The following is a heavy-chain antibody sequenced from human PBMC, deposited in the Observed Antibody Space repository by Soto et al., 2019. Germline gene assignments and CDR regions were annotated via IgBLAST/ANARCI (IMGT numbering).Heavy chain of an antibody. J-gene: IGHJ4*02. V-gene: IGHV4-59*01. Sequence: PWETLSLTCTVSGVSISSYYWSWIRQPPGKGLEWIGYIYYSGSTTYNPALKSRVTISVDTSNNRSSLKLSSVLAADTAVYYCARDRVAFDYWGQGTLVTVSS. D-gene: IGHD5-12*01. CDR2: IYYSGST. CDR1: GVSISSYY. CDR3: ARDRVAFDY.